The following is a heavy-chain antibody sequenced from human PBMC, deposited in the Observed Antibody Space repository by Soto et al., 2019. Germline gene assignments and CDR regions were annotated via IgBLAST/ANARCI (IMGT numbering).Heavy chain of an antibody. CDR2: ISYDGNYI. D-gene: IGHD3-16*01. Sequence: ESVGGVVQPGASLRLSCEASGFDFSSYAMHWVRQAPVKGLEWVGVISYDGNYIYYADSVKGRFTISRDNSKNTLYVQVNSLRPEDTAVYYCAKGILSATIGPYAMDVWGQGTTVTVSS. J-gene: IGHJ6*02. V-gene: IGHV3-30*18. CDR1: GFDFSSYA. CDR3: AKGILSATIGPYAMDV.